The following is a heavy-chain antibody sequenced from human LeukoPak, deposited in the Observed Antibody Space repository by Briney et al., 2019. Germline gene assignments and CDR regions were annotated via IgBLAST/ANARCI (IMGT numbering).Heavy chain of an antibody. J-gene: IGHJ5*02. V-gene: IGHV1-2*02. CDR3: ARDLRQLAHNWFDP. D-gene: IGHD6-6*01. Sequence: ASVKVSCKASGYTFTGYYMHWVRHAPGQGLELMGWINPNSGGTNYAQKFQGRVTMTRDTSISTAYMELSRLRSDDTAVYYCARDLRQLAHNWFDPWGQGTLVTVSS. CDR2: INPNSGGT. CDR1: GYTFTGYY.